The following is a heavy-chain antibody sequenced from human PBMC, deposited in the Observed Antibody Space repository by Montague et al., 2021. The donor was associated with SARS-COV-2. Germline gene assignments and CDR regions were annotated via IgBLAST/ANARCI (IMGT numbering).Heavy chain of an antibody. J-gene: IGHJ4*02. V-gene: IGHV4-59*02. CDR1: GDSVSHDF. D-gene: IGHD1-26*01. CDR3: VRDSAPSGSGTVYDY. CDR2: VYYSRSS. Sequence: SETLSLTCTVSGDSVSHDFWTWIRQPPGKGLEWIGYVYYSRSSSYNPSXXGRVSIAVDTSKNQFSLRLSTVTAADTAIYYCVRDSAPSGSGTVYDYWGQGTLVAVSS.